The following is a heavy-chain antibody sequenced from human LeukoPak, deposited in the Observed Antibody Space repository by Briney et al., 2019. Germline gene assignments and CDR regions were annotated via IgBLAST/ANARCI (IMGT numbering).Heavy chain of an antibody. Sequence: SETLSLTCTVSRGSISSYYWNWIRQPPGKGLEWIGYIYYSGSTNYNPSLNSRVTISVDTSKNQFSLKLSSVTAADTAVYYCASYWGGRFDYWGQGTLVTVSS. D-gene: IGHD7-27*01. CDR1: RGSISSYY. V-gene: IGHV4-59*01. CDR2: IYYSGST. CDR3: ASYWGGRFDY. J-gene: IGHJ4*02.